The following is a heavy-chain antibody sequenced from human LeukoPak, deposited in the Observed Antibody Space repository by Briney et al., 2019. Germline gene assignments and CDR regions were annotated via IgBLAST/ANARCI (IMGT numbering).Heavy chain of an antibody. CDR1: GGSFSGYY. J-gene: IGHJ4*02. D-gene: IGHD3-3*01. V-gene: IGHV4-34*01. CDR2: INHSGST. CDR3: ASILALGREWVY. Sequence: SETLSLTCAVYGGSFSGYYWSWIRQPPGKGLEWIGEINHSGSTNYNPSLKSRVTISVDTSENQFSLKLSSVTAADTAVYYCASILALGREWVYWGQGTLVTVSS.